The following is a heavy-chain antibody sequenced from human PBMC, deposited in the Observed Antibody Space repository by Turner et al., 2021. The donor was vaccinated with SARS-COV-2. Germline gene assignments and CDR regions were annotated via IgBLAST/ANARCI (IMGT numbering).Heavy chain of an antibody. CDR1: VFTFSSYS. Sequence: EVQLVESGGGLVQPGGSLRLSCASSVFTFSSYSMNLFRQAPGKGLELVSSITSSDTVYADSVKGRFTISRDNAKNSLYLQMISLRAEDTAVYYCVRDKYSSDYYYWGQGTLVTVAS. V-gene: IGHV3-21*01. CDR2: ITSSDT. J-gene: IGHJ4*02. CDR3: VRDKYSSDYYY. D-gene: IGHD3-22*01.